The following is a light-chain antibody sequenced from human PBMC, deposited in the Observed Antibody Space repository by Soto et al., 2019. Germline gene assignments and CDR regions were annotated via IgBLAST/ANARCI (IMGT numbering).Light chain of an antibody. Sequence: EIVLTQSPGTLSLSPGERATLSCRASQSVSSIYLAWYQRKPGQAPRLLIYGASSRATGIPDRFSGSGSGTDFTLTISRLEPEDFAVYYCQQYGSSPYTFGQGTKVDIK. CDR1: QSVSSIY. V-gene: IGKV3-20*01. J-gene: IGKJ2*01. CDR2: GAS. CDR3: QQYGSSPYT.